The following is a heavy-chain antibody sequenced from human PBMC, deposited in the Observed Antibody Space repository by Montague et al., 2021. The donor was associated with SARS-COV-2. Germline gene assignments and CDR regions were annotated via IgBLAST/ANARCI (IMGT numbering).Heavy chain of an antibody. CDR1: GGSISSYY. D-gene: IGHD6-19*01. V-gene: IGHV4-59*01. Sequence: SETLSLTCTVSGGSISSYYWCWIRQPPGKGLEWIGYSYYSGSTNYNPSLKSRVTISVDTSKNQFSLKLSSVTVADTAVYYCARLKGSGWNYYFDYWGQGTLVTVSS. J-gene: IGHJ4*02. CDR3: ARLKGSGWNYYFDY. CDR2: SYYSGST.